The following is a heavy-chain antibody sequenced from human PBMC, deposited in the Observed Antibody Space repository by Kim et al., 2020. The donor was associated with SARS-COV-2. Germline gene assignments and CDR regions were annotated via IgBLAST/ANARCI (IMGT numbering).Heavy chain of an antibody. D-gene: IGHD1-1*01. Sequence: GGSLRLSCAASGFTFDDYAMHWVRQAPGKGLEWVSLISGDGGSTYYADSVKGRFTISRDNSKNSLYLQMNSLRTEDTALYYCFVSGAASGQLGNRDAFDIWGQGTMVTVSS. CDR3: FVSGAASGQLGNRDAFDI. J-gene: IGHJ3*02. V-gene: IGHV3-43*02. CDR1: GFTFDDYA. CDR2: ISGDGGST.